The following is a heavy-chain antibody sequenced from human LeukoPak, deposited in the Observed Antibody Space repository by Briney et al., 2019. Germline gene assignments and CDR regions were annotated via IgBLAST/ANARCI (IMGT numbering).Heavy chain of an antibody. CDR2: INSDGSST. J-gene: IGHJ3*02. D-gene: IGHD3-10*01. CDR3: ARAYGSGTYGAFDI. Sequence: GGSLRLSCAASGFTFSSHWMHWVRQDAGKGLVLVSRINSDGSSTGSADSVKGRFTISRDNAKNTLYLQMNSLRGEDTAVYYCARAYGSGTYGAFDIWGQGTKVIVSS. CDR1: GFTFSSHW. V-gene: IGHV3-74*01.